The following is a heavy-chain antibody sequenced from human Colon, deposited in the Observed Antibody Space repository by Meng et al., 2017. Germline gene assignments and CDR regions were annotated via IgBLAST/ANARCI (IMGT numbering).Heavy chain of an antibody. CDR3: AHSPQRYFDY. CDR2: IYWDDDK. V-gene: IGHV2-5*02. J-gene: IGHJ4*02. CDR1: GFSLPTSGVS. Sequence: HISLNSICHVWVNATQTVTITFTFSGFSLPTSGVSVAWIRPPPGEALEWLALIYWDDDKRYSPSLKNRLAITIDTSKNQVFLTMTNMDPMDTGTYYCAHSPQRYFDYWGPGTLVTVSS.